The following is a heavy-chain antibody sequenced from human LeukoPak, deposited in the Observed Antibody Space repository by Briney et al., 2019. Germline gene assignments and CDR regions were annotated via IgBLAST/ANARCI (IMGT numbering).Heavy chain of an antibody. Sequence: GGSLRLSCATSGSTLSIYGMHWVRQAPGKGLEWVAFIRYDGTSQYYTDSVKGRFTISRDNSMNTMYLQMNSLRVEDTAVYYCAKVGFGWYQIDYWGQGTLVTVSS. V-gene: IGHV3-30*02. CDR3: AKVGFGWYQIDY. J-gene: IGHJ4*02. CDR2: IRYDGTSQ. CDR1: GSTLSIYG. D-gene: IGHD6-19*01.